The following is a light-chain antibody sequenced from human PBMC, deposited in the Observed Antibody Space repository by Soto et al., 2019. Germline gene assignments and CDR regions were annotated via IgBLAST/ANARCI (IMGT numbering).Light chain of an antibody. Sequence: DIQMTQSPSSLSASVGDRITITCRTSQGISNYLAWYQQKSGEVPKLLIYLASTLRSGVPSRFSGSRSGTDFSLAISSLQPEDVAIYYCQKYYSAPLFGGGTKVEI. CDR2: LAS. CDR1: QGISNY. CDR3: QKYYSAPL. J-gene: IGKJ4*01. V-gene: IGKV1-27*01.